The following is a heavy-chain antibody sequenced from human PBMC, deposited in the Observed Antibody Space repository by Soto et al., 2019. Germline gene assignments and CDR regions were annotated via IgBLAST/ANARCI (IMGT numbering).Heavy chain of an antibody. V-gene: IGHV3-23*01. CDR1: GFTFSSYA. J-gene: IGHJ3*02. CDR2: ISGRGGST. Sequence: EVQLLESGGGLVQPGGSLRLSCAASGFTFSSYAMSWVRQAPGKGLEWVSAISGRGGSTYYADSVKGRFTISRDNSKNTLYLQMNSLRAEDTAVYYCAKAFELPLIAAAEVAFDIWGQGKMVTVSS. D-gene: IGHD6-13*01. CDR3: AKAFELPLIAAAEVAFDI.